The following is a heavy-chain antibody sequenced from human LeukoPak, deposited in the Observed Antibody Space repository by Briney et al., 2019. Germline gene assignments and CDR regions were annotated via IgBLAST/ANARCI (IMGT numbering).Heavy chain of an antibody. CDR1: GFTFSSYS. Sequence: GGSLRLSCAASGFTFSSYSMNWVRQAPGKGLEWVSSISSSSSYIYYADSVKGRFTISRDNAKNSLYLQMNSLRAEDTAVYYCARDSGYGRRLYYFDYWGQGTLVTVSS. J-gene: IGHJ4*02. CDR2: ISSSSSYI. D-gene: IGHD5-12*01. V-gene: IGHV3-21*01. CDR3: ARDSGYGRRLYYFDY.